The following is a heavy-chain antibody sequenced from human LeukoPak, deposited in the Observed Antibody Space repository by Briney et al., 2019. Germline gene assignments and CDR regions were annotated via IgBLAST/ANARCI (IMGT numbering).Heavy chain of an antibody. J-gene: IGHJ3*02. Sequence: SETLSLTCTVSGGSISSYYWSWIRQPPGKGLEWIGYIYYSGSTNYNPSLKSRVTVSVDTSKNQFSLKLTSVTAADTAVYYCARARGATIFQSAFDIWGQGTMVTVSS. CDR2: IYYSGST. CDR1: GGSISSYY. CDR3: ARARGATIFQSAFDI. V-gene: IGHV4-59*01. D-gene: IGHD5-24*01.